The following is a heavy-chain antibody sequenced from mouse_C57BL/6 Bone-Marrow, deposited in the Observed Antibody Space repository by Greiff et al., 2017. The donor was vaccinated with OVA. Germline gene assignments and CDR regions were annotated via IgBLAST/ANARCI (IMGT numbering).Heavy chain of an antibody. J-gene: IGHJ4*01. D-gene: IGHD1-1*01. Sequence: QVQLQQSGPELVKPGASVKLSCKASGYTFTSYDINWVKQRPGQGLEWIGWIYPRDGSTKYNEKFKGKATLTVDTSSSTAYMELHSLTSEDSAVYFCARGNYYGRRYAMDYWGQGTSVTVSS. CDR1: GYTFTSYD. V-gene: IGHV1-85*01. CDR3: ARGNYYGRRYAMDY. CDR2: IYPRDGST.